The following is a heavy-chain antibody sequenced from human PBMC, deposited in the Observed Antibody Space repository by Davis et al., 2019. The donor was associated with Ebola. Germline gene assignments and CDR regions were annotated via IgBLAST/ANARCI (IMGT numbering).Heavy chain of an antibody. CDR1: GFTFSSYS. D-gene: IGHD4-23*01. CDR3: AQQLGDYGGNALRY. CDR2: ISSSSSYI. V-gene: IGHV3-21*01. J-gene: IGHJ4*02. Sequence: GGSLRLSCAASGFTFSSYSMNWVRQAPGKGLEWVSSISSSSSYIYYADSVKGRFTISRDDAKKSLYLQMDSLRAEDTAVYYCAQQLGDYGGNALRYWRQGTLVTVSS.